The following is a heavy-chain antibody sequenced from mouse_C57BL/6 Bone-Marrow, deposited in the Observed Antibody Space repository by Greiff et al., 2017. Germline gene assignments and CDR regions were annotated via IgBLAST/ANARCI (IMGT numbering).Heavy chain of an antibody. J-gene: IGHJ3*01. V-gene: IGHV5-12*01. D-gene: IGHD2-5*01. CDR2: ISNGGGST. CDR3: ARPLTYYSNSAWFAY. CDR1: GFTFSDYY. Sequence: DVMLVESGGGLVQPGGSLKLSCAASGFTFSDYYMYWVRQTPEKRLEWVAYISNGGGSTYYPDTVKGRFTISRDNAKNTLYLQMSRLKSEDTAMYYCARPLTYYSNSAWFAYWGQGTLVTVSA.